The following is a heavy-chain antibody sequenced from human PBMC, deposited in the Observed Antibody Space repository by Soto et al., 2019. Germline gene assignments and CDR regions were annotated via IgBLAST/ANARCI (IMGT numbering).Heavy chain of an antibody. CDR1: GDSVSSNSAA. CDR3: ASAIGYCTNGVCSKYNWFDP. V-gene: IGHV6-1*01. D-gene: IGHD2-8*01. CDR2: TYYRSKWYN. Sequence: SQTLSLTCAISGDSVSSNSAAWNWIRQSPSRGLEWLGRTYYRSKWYNDYAVSVKSRITINPDTSKNQFSLQLNSVTPEDTAVYYCASAIGYCTNGVCSKYNWFDPWGQGTRVTVSS. J-gene: IGHJ5*02.